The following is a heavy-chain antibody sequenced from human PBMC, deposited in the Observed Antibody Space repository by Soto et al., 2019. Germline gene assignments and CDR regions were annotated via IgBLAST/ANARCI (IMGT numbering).Heavy chain of an antibody. CDR2: ISSSSSYI. J-gene: IGHJ6*02. Sequence: PGGSLRLSCAASGFTFSSYSMNWVRQAPGKGLEWVSSISSSSSYIYYADPVKGRFTISRDNAKNSLYLQMNSLRAEDTAVYYCARDLQYYDFWSGYSLPTTTYVSPYGMDVWGQGTTVTVSS. V-gene: IGHV3-21*01. CDR3: ARDLQYYDFWSGYSLPTTTYVSPYGMDV. D-gene: IGHD3-3*01. CDR1: GFTFSSYS.